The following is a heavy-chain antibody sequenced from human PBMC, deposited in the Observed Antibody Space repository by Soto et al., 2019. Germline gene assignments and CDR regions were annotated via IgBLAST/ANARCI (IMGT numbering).Heavy chain of an antibody. CDR2: IYTSGST. D-gene: IGHD6-13*01. J-gene: IGHJ5*01. Sequence: SETLSLTCTVSRGSISNYYRPWIRPPAGKGLEWIGRIYTSGSTNYNPSLKSRVTLSVDTSKNQFSLELSSVTAADTALYDCARQTTYSSSWFDYWGRGCLVPVGS. V-gene: IGHV4-4*07. CDR3: ARQTTYSSSWFDY. CDR1: RGSISNYY.